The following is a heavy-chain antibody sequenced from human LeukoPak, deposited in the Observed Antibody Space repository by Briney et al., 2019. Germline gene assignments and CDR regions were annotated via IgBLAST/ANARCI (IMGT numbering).Heavy chain of an antibody. CDR3: VKDATGTRFDP. J-gene: IGHJ5*02. D-gene: IGHD1-1*01. CDR1: GFTFSSYA. V-gene: IGHV3-64D*06. Sequence: GGSLRLSCSASGFTFSSYAMHWVRQAPGKGLEYVSAISSNGGSTYYADSVEGRFTISRDNSKNTLYLQMSSLRAEDTAVYYCVKDATGTRFDPWGQGTLVTVSS. CDR2: ISSNGGST.